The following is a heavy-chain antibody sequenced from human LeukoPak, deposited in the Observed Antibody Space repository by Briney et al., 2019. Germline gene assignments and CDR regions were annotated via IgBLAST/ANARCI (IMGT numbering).Heavy chain of an antibody. V-gene: IGHV3-23*01. Sequence: GGSLRLSCAASGFTFSSYAMSWVRQAPGKGLEWVSAISGSGGSTYYADSVKGRFTISRDNSKNTLYLQMNSLRAEDTAVYYCAKEVADCSGGSCYFYYFDYWGQGTLVTVSS. CDR3: AKEVADCSGGSCYFYYFDY. CDR2: ISGSGGST. J-gene: IGHJ4*02. D-gene: IGHD2-15*01. CDR1: GFTFSSYA.